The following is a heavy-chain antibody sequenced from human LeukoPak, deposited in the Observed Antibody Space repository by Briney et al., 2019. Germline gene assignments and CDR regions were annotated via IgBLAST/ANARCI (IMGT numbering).Heavy chain of an antibody. V-gene: IGHV4-34*01. Sequence: KTSETLSLTCAVYGGSFSGYYWSWIRQPPGKGLEWIGEINHSGSTNYNPSLKSRVTISVDTSKNQFSLKLSSVTAADTAVYYCARGPDGYYYGSGSYDRRRPFHFDYWGQGTLVTVSS. CDR1: GGSFSGYY. D-gene: IGHD3-10*01. J-gene: IGHJ4*02. CDR3: ARGPDGYYYGSGSYDRRRPFHFDY. CDR2: INHSGST.